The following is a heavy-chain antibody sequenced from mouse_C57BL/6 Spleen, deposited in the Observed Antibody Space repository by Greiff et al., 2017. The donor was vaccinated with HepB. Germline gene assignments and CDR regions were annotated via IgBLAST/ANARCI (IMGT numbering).Heavy chain of an antibody. CDR1: GYAFSSSW. CDR2: IYPGDGDT. V-gene: IGHV1-82*01. Sequence: QVQLQQSGPELVKPGASVKISCKASGYAFSSSWMNWVKQRPGKGLEWIGRIYPGDGDTNYNGKFKGKATLTADKSSSTAYMQLSSLTSEDAAVYFCAMAYDYGYFDYWGQGTTLTVSS. D-gene: IGHD2-4*01. CDR3: AMAYDYGYFDY. J-gene: IGHJ2*01.